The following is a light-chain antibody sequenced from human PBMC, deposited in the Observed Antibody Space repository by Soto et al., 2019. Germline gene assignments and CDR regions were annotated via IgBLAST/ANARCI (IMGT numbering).Light chain of an antibody. V-gene: IGKV3-20*01. J-gene: IGKJ5*01. CDR1: QSISSSY. CDR2: GAS. CDR3: QQYGRSPLIS. Sequence: EIVLTQSPGTLSLSPGERATLSCRASQSISSSYLAWYQQKPGQAPRLLIYGASSRATGIPDRFSGSGSGRDFTLTISGLEPEDFAVYYCQQYGRSPLISFGQGTRLEMK.